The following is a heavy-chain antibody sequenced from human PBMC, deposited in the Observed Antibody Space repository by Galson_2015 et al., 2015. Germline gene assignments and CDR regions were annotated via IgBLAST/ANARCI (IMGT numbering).Heavy chain of an antibody. V-gene: IGHV1-46*01. CDR2: INPSGGST. Sequence: SVKVSCKASGYTFTSYYMHWVRQAPGQGLEWMGIINPSGGSTSYAQKFQGRVTMTRDTSTSTVYMELSSLRSEDTAVYYCARDFAALIRSSSWYPRNYYYYYMDVWGKGTTVTVSS. CDR3: ARDFAALIRSSSWYPRNYYYYYMDV. J-gene: IGHJ6*03. CDR1: GYTFTSYY. D-gene: IGHD6-13*01.